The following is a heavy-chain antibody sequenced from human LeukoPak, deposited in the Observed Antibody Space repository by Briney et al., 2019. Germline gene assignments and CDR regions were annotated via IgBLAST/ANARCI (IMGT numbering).Heavy chain of an antibody. CDR1: GYTFTSYG. D-gene: IGHD3-9*01. V-gene: IGHV1-18*01. CDR2: NSAYNGNT. CDR3: AREVLRYFDWPLDY. J-gene: IGHJ4*02. Sequence: GASVKVSCKASGYTFTSYGISWVRQAPGQGLEWMGWNSAYNGNTNYAQKLQGRVTMTTDTSTSTAYMELRSLRSDDTAVYYCAREVLRYFDWPLDYWGQGTLVTVSS.